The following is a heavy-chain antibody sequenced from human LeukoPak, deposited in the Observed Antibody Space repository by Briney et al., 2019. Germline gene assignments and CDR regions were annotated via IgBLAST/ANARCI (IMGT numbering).Heavy chain of an antibody. CDR3: ARGLMGTTGEQNWFDP. CDR1: GGSISTYY. J-gene: IGHJ5*02. D-gene: IGHD1-7*01. CDR2: IYASGSA. Sequence: SETLSLTCTVSGGSISTYYWSWIRQPAGKGLEWLGRIYASGSANYNPSLKSRVTISLDRSKNQFSLNLTSMTAADTAVYYCARGLMGTTGEQNWFDPWGQGTLVTVSS. V-gene: IGHV4-4*07.